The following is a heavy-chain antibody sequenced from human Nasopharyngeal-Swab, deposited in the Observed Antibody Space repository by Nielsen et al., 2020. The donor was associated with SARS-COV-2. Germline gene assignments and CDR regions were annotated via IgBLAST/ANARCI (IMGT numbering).Heavy chain of an antibody. Sequence: GESLKISCASSGFTFSSYEMNWVRQAPGKGLEWVSYISSSDSTIYYADPVTRRFTISSENAKNSLYLQMNSLRAEDTAVYYCARLRGDGYNVRALYFDYWGQGTLVTVSS. CDR1: GFTFSSYE. J-gene: IGHJ4*02. CDR2: ISSSDSTI. D-gene: IGHD5-24*01. V-gene: IGHV3-48*03. CDR3: ARLRGDGYNVRALYFDY.